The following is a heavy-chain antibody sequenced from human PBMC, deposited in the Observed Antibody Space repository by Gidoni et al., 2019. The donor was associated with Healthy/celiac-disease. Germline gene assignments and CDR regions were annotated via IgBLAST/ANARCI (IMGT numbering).Heavy chain of an antibody. CDR3: ARDSITMIVVVITTWYYYYYMDV. V-gene: IGHV3-72*01. D-gene: IGHD3-22*01. CDR1: RFTFSAHY. Sequence: EVQLVESGGGLVQPGGSLRLSFAASRFTFSAHYMDWVRPGPGKGLEWVGRTRNKANSYTTEYAASVKCRFTISRDDSKNSLYLQMNSLKTEDTAVYYCARDSITMIVVVITTWYYYYYMDVWGKGTTVTVSS. CDR2: TRNKANSYTT. J-gene: IGHJ6*03.